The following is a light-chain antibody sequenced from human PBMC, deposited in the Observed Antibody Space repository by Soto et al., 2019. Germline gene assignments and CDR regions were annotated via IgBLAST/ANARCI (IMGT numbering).Light chain of an antibody. Sequence: DTVMTQFPATLSVSPGERATLSCRASQSVSSNLAWYQQKPGQAPRLLIYGASTRATGIPARFSGSGSGTEFTLTISSLQSEDFAVYYCQQYNNWPPYTFGQGTKLEIK. CDR2: GAS. CDR3: QQYNNWPPYT. V-gene: IGKV3-15*01. CDR1: QSVSSN. J-gene: IGKJ2*01.